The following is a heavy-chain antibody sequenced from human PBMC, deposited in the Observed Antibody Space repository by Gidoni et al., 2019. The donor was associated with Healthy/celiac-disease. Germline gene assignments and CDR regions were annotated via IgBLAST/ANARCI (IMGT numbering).Heavy chain of an antibody. J-gene: IGHJ6*03. CDR1: GFPFLRYS. V-gene: IGHV3-30*04. CDR2: ISYDGSNK. Sequence: QVQLVESGGGVVQPGMSLRLSCAASGFPFLRYSMHWVRQAPGKGLEWVAVISYDGSNKYYADSVKGRFTIYRDNAKNTLYLQMNNLRAEDTAVYYCASFAAGDCWSGYYPSAYDYYMDVWGKGTTVTVSS. D-gene: IGHD3-3*01. CDR3: ASFAAGDCWSGYYPSAYDYYMDV.